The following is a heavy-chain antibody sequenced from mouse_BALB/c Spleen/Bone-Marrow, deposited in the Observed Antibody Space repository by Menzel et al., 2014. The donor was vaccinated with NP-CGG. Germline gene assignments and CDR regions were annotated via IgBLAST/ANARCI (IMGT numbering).Heavy chain of an antibody. D-gene: IGHD1-1*01. CDR2: IDPANGNT. Sequence: VQLKQSGAELVKPGASVKLSCTASGFNIKDPYMHWVKQRPKQGLEWIGRIDPANGNTKYDPKFQGKATITADTSSNTAYLQLSSLTSEDTAVYYCAPYYYGRWFTYWGQGTLVTVSA. CDR1: GFNIKDPY. J-gene: IGHJ3*01. V-gene: IGHV14-3*02. CDR3: APYYYGRWFTY.